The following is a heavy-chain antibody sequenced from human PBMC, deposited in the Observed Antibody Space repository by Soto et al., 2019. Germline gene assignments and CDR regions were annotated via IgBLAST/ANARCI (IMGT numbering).Heavy chain of an antibody. CDR3: AKVGPRARGYYDSSGLYYFDY. CDR1: GFTFSSYA. Sequence: GGSLRLSCAASGFTFSSYAMSWVRQAPGKGLEWVSAISGSGGSTYYADSVKGRFTISRDNSKNTLYLQMNSLRAEDTAVYYCAKVGPRARGYYDSSGLYYFDYWGRGTLVTVSS. CDR2: ISGSGGST. J-gene: IGHJ4*02. V-gene: IGHV3-23*01. D-gene: IGHD3-22*01.